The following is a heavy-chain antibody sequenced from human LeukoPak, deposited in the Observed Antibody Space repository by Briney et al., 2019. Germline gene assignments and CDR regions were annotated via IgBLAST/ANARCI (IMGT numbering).Heavy chain of an antibody. CDR3: AGRYSYAQDY. D-gene: IGHD5-18*01. CDR1: GGSISSYY. CDR2: IYYSGST. Sequence: SETLSLTCTVSGGSISSYYWSWIRQPPGKGLEWIGSIYYSGSTYYNPSLKSRVAVSVETSKNQFSLKLSSVTAADTAMYYCAGRYSYAQDYWGQGTLVTVSS. J-gene: IGHJ4*02. V-gene: IGHV4-59*05.